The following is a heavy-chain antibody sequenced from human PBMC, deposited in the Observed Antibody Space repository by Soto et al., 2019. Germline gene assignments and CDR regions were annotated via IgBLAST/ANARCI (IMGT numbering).Heavy chain of an antibody. V-gene: IGHV4-59*01. CDR1: GGSISSYY. D-gene: IGHD5-18*01. CDR2: ISYSGST. Sequence: SETLSLTCTVSGGSISSYYWSWIRQSPGKGLEWIGYISYSGSTKCNPSLKSRVTISVDTSKNQFSLKLSSVTAADTAVYYCARGRGDTAMAWYYWGQGTLVTVSS. J-gene: IGHJ4*02. CDR3: ARGRGDTAMAWYY.